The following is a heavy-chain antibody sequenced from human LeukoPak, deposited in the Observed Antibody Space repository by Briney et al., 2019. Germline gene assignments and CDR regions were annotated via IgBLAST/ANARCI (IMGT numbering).Heavy chain of an antibody. CDR2: INSDGSST. J-gene: IGHJ4*02. V-gene: IGHV3-74*01. CDR3: ATGASAIYSSGVVFDY. Sequence: GGSLRLSCAAPGFSISGYWMHWVRQAPGKGLVWVSRINSDGSSTNYADSMKGRFTISRDNAKNTVYLQLNSLRAEDTAFYYCATGASAIYSSGVVFDYWGQGTLVTVSS. D-gene: IGHD6-19*01. CDR1: GFSISGYW.